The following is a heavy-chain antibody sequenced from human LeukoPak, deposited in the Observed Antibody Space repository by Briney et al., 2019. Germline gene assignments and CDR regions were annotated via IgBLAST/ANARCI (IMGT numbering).Heavy chain of an antibody. CDR1: GFTFSSYG. D-gene: IGHD3-16*01. V-gene: IGHV3-33*01. J-gene: IGHJ3*02. Sequence: PGGPLRLSCAASGFTFSSYGMHWVRQAPGKGLEWVAVIWYDGSNKHYADSVKGRFTISRDNSKNTLYLQMNSQSAEDTAVYYCARNRWGAFDIWGQGTMVTVSS. CDR2: IWYDGSNK. CDR3: ARNRWGAFDI.